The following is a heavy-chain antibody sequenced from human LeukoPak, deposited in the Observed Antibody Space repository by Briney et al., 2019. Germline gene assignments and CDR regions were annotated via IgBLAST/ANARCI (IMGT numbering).Heavy chain of an antibody. CDR1: GFSLSAYW. V-gene: IGHV3-7*03. CDR3: ASVRGYSYDRAFDI. CDR2: INRDGSQR. Sequence: PGGSLRPSCAASGFSLSAYWVTWVRQAPGKGLEWVANINRDGSQRNHVDSVKGRFTISRDNAKNSLYLQMDSLTAEDTAVYYCASVRGYSYDRAFDIWGQGTMVTVSS. D-gene: IGHD5-18*01. J-gene: IGHJ3*02.